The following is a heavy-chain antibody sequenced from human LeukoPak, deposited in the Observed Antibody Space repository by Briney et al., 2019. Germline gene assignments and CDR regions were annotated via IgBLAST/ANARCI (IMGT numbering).Heavy chain of an antibody. V-gene: IGHV4-34*01. CDR1: GGSFSGYY. Sequence: SETLSLTCAVYGGSFSGYYWSWIRQPPGKGLEWIGETNHSGSTNYNPSLKSRVTISVDTSKNQFSLKLSSVTAADTAVYYCARGRITTTSNYYYYGMDVWGQGTTVTVSS. CDR3: ARGRITTTSNYYYYGMDV. D-gene: IGHD3-22*01. CDR2: TNHSGST. J-gene: IGHJ6*02.